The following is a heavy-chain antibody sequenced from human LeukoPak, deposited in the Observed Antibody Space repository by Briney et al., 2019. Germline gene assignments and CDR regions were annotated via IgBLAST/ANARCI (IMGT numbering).Heavy chain of an antibody. Sequence: GGSLRFSCAASGFTVSSNYMSWVRQAPGKGLEWVSVIYSGGSTYYADSVKGRFTISRDNSKNTLYLQMNSLRAEDTAVYYCARYSGSYAFDYWGQGTLVTVSS. CDR2: IYSGGST. V-gene: IGHV3-53*01. CDR3: ARYSGSYAFDY. D-gene: IGHD1-26*01. J-gene: IGHJ4*02. CDR1: GFTVSSNY.